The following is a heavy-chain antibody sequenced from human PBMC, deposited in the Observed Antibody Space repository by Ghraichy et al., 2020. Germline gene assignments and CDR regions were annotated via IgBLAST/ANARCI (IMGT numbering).Heavy chain of an antibody. V-gene: IGHV3-11*01. J-gene: IGHJ4*02. CDR3: AREPEGYCTNVCYYPRYFDS. CDR1: GFTFSDHY. Sequence: GESLNISCTASGFTFSDHYMNWIRQAPGKGLEWVSYISSSGNTMDYADSVKGRFTISRDNAKNSLYLQMSSVRAEDTAFYYCAREPEGYCTNVCYYPRYFDSWGQGTLVTVSS. CDR2: ISSSGNTM. D-gene: IGHD2-8*01.